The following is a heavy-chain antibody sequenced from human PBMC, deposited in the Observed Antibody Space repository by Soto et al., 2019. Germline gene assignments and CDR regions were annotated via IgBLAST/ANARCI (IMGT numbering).Heavy chain of an antibody. CDR2: ISYDGSDK. CDR3: AKTPASHPGYYYYMDV. J-gene: IGHJ6*03. CDR1: GISLSAYA. Sequence: GGSLRLSCAASGISLSAYALHWVRQAPGKGLEWVAVISYDGSDKHSADSVKGRFTISRDNSKNTLYLQMNNLKTADSGVYYCAKTPASHPGYYYYMDVWGKGTTVTVSS. V-gene: IGHV3-30*18. D-gene: IGHD2-15*01.